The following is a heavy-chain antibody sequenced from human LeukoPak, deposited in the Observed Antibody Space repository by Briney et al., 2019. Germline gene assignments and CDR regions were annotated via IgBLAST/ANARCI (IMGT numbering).Heavy chain of an antibody. CDR1: GGSFSGYY. V-gene: IGHV4-34*01. Sequence: SETLSLTCAVYGGSFSGYYWSWIRQPPGKGLEWIGEINHRGITNYNSSLKSRVTISVDTSKNQFSLKLSSVTAADTAMYYCASHSLTAAGIVRHWGQGTLVTVSS. CDR2: INHRGIT. CDR3: ASHSLTAAGIVRH. J-gene: IGHJ1*01. D-gene: IGHD6-13*01.